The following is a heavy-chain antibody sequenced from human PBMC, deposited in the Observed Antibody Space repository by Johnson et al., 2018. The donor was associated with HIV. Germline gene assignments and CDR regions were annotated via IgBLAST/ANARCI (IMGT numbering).Heavy chain of an antibody. CDR1: GFTFSSYA. CDR3: ARDLIGVGVAASQWGDAVDI. V-gene: IGHV3-30*04. D-gene: IGHD2-15*01. CDR2: ISYDGSNK. J-gene: IGHJ3*02. Sequence: QVQLVESGGGVVQPGRSLRLSCAASGFTFSSYAMHWVRQAPGKGLEWVAVISYDGSNKYYADSVKGRFTISRDNSKTPLYLQMNSLKAEDTAVYYCARDLIGVGVAASQWGDAVDIWGQGTMVTVSS.